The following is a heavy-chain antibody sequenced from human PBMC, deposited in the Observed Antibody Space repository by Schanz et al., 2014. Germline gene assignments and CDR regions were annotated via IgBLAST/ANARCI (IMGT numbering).Heavy chain of an antibody. J-gene: IGHJ3*02. CDR3: ARDYYDILTGYPYDAFDI. Sequence: QLQLVQSGAEVKRPGASAKVTCKASGYTFTTYYMYWVRQAPGQGLEWMGRINPNSGDTNYAQKFQGRVTMTRDSSISTAYMELRRLRSDDTAVYYCARDYYDILTGYPYDAFDIWGQGTMVTVSS. CDR2: INPNSGDT. CDR1: GYTFTTYY. V-gene: IGHV1-2*06. D-gene: IGHD3-9*01.